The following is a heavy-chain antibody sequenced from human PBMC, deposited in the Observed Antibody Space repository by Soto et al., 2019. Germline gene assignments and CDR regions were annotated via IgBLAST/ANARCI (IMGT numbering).Heavy chain of an antibody. Sequence: EVQLVESGGGLVQPGGSLRLSCAASGLTFSDRYMDWVRQAPGKGLEWVGRIRKKTNSYPTEYAASVKGRFIISRDDSTNSLYLQMSSLKTEDTAVYYCTTVTTVDYYFDYWGQGTLVTVSS. CDR1: GLTFSDRY. J-gene: IGHJ4*02. CDR3: TTVTTVDYYFDY. D-gene: IGHD4-17*01. V-gene: IGHV3-72*01. CDR2: IRKKTNSYPT.